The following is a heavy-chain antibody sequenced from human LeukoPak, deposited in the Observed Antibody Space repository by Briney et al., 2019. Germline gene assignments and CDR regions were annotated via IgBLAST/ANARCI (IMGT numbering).Heavy chain of an antibody. CDR3: ARKAARTSGYDY. J-gene: IGHJ4*02. V-gene: IGHV3-23*01. D-gene: IGHD3-22*01. CDR1: GFTFNNYA. CDR2: IADGGETT. Sequence: SGGSLRLSCAISGFTFNNYAMSWVRQAPGMGLEWVSAIADGGETTYYADSVKGRFTISRDYSKNTLYLQMNSVRAGDTAVYYCARKAARTSGYDYWGQGILVTVSS.